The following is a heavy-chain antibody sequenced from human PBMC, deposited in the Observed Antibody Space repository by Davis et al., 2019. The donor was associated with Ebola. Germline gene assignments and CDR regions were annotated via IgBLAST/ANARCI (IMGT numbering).Heavy chain of an antibody. D-gene: IGHD3-22*01. V-gene: IGHV3-23*01. CDR3: VKKGHYDSSGYYGPFDY. CDR2: ISGSTGNT. Sequence: GGSLRLSCAASGFTFSSYAMTWVRQAPGKGLEWVSTISGSTGNTHYVDSVKGRFTISRDNSKNTLYLQMNSLRAEDTALYYCVKKGHYDSSGYYGPFDYWGQGTLVTVSS. CDR1: GFTFSSYA. J-gene: IGHJ4*02.